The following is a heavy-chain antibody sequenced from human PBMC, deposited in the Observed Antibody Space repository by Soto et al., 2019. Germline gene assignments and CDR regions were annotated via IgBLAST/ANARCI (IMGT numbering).Heavy chain of an antibody. CDR3: AVREMTTYYYYGMDV. D-gene: IGHD4-17*01. V-gene: IGHV1-69*13. Sequence: SVKVSCKASGGTFSSYAISWVRQAPGQGLEWMGGIIPIFGTANYAQKFQGRVTITADESTSTAYMELSSLRSEDTAVYYFAVREMTTYYYYGMDVWGQGTTVTVSS. CDR2: IIPIFGTA. J-gene: IGHJ6*02. CDR1: GGTFSSYA.